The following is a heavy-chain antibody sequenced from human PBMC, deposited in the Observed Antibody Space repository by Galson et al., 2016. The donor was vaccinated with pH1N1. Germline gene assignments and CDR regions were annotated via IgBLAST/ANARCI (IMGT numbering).Heavy chain of an antibody. CDR2: ISGSGGRK. CDR1: GSNSDYN. D-gene: IGHD4-17*01. V-gene: IGHV3-23*01. CDR3: AKGGYGDYGLDVFDI. J-gene: IGHJ3*02. Sequence: SLRLSCAASGSNSDYNMNWVRLAPGKGLEWVSSISGSGGRKHYADSVQGRFIISRDNSKNTLYLQMNSLRAGGTALYFCAKGGYGDYGLDVFDIWGQGTMGIVSS.